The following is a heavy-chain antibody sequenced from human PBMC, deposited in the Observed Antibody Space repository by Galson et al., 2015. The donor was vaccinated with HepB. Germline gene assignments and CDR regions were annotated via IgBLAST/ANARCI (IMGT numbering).Heavy chain of an antibody. Sequence: SVKVSCKASGYTFSSYYIHWVRQAPGQGLEWMGMINPSDGSTGYSQRFQDRVTMTRDTSTSTVYLEVTSLRPDDTAVYYCARDRVVGPTGTFPDHWGQGALVTVSS. V-gene: IGHV1-46*01. D-gene: IGHD3-22*01. CDR1: GYTFSSYY. CDR2: INPSDGST. CDR3: ARDRVVGPTGTFPDH. J-gene: IGHJ4*02.